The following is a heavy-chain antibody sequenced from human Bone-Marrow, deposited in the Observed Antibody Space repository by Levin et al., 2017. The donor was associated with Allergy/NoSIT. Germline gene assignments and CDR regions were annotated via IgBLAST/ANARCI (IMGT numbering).Heavy chain of an antibody. Sequence: GGSLRLSCVASGFTFSDYAMIWVRQAPGKGLEWVSAISGTGGGVYYADSVKGRFTISRDNFNNIVYLEMSTLKAEDTAVYYCATRGAVVGPSSLRSSYSYEMDVWGQGTTVTVSS. V-gene: IGHV3-23*01. CDR3: ATRGAVVGPSSLRSSYSYEMDV. CDR1: GFTFSDYA. CDR2: ISGTGGGV. D-gene: IGHD1-26*01. J-gene: IGHJ6*02.